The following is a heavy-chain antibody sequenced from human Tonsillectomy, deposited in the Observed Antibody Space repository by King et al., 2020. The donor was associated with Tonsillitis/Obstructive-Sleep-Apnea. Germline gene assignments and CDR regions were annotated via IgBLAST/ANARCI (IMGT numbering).Heavy chain of an antibody. CDR3: AKGSTSTWYSYFDN. CDR2: MSAGGSST. Sequence: GQLVQSGGGLVQPGGSLRLSCVASGFTFSAYGMSWVRQAPGKGLEWVSSMSAGGSSTYYPGSVQGRFTISSDNSKDTLYLQLNSLRAEDTAVYYCAKGSTSTWYSYFDNWGRGTLVTVSP. D-gene: IGHD2-15*01. CDR1: GFTFSAYG. J-gene: IGHJ4*02. V-gene: IGHV3-23*04.